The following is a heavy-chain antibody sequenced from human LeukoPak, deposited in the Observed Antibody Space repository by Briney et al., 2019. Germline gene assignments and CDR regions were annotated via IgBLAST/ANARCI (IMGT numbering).Heavy chain of an antibody. D-gene: IGHD6-13*01. J-gene: IGHJ4*02. Sequence: PGGSLRLSCAASGFTFSTSIMHWVRQAPGKGLEWVAVISYDGNNKYYADSVKGRFTISRDSSKSTLYVQMNSLRAEDTAVYYCAKEVIAAGGNFEYWGQGTLVTVSS. CDR2: ISYDGNNK. CDR1: GFTFSTSI. CDR3: AKEVIAAGGNFEY. V-gene: IGHV3-30*18.